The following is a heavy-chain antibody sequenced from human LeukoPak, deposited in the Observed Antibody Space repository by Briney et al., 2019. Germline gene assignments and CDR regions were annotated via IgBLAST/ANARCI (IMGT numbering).Heavy chain of an antibody. CDR3: ARAGRTGFDY. D-gene: IGHD3/OR15-3a*01. Sequence: GGSLRLSCAASGFTFSSHWMHCVRQAPGKGLVWVSHINTDGSSTSYADSVKGRFTISRDNAKNTLYLQMNSLRAEDTAVYYCARAGRTGFDYWGQGTLVTVSS. CDR1: GFTFSSHW. V-gene: IGHV3-74*01. J-gene: IGHJ4*02. CDR2: INTDGSST.